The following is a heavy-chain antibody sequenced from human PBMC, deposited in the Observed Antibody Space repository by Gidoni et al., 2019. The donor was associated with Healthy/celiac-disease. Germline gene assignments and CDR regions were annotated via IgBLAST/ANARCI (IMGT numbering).Heavy chain of an antibody. V-gene: IGHV1-69*08. CDR2: IIPILGIA. CDR3: ARDDYSKSPYYFDY. CDR1: GGTFSSYT. D-gene: IGHD4-4*01. Sequence: QVQLVQSGAEVKKPGSSVKVSCKASGGTFSSYTISWVRQAPGQGLEWMGRIIPILGIANYAQKFQGRVTITADKSTSTAYMELSSLRSEDTAVYYCARDDYSKSPYYFDYWGQGTLVTVSS. J-gene: IGHJ4*02.